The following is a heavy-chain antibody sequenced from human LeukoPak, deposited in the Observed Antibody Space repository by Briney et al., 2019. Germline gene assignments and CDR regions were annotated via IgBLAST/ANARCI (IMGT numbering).Heavy chain of an antibody. Sequence: GGSLRLSCAASGFTFGSYAMSWVRQAPGKGLEWVSAISGSGGSTYYADSVKGRFTISRDNSKNTLYLQMNSLRAEDTAVYYCAKEDIVVVVAATPLFDYWGQGTLVTVSS. CDR1: GFTFGSYA. CDR2: ISGSGGST. V-gene: IGHV3-23*01. CDR3: AKEDIVVVVAATPLFDY. J-gene: IGHJ4*02. D-gene: IGHD2-15*01.